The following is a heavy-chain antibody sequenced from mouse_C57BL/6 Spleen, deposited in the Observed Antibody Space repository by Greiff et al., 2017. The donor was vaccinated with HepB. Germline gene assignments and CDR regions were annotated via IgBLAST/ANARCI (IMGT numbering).Heavy chain of an antibody. Sequence: EVKLMESGGGLVKPGGSLKLSCAASGFTFSSYTMSWVRQTPEKRLEWVATISGGGGNTYYPDSVKGRFTISRDNAKNTLYLQMSSLRSEDTALYYCARHVEYYYAMDYWGQGTSVTVSS. CDR3: ARHVEYYYAMDY. CDR1: GFTFSSYT. CDR2: ISGGGGNT. J-gene: IGHJ4*01. V-gene: IGHV5-9*01.